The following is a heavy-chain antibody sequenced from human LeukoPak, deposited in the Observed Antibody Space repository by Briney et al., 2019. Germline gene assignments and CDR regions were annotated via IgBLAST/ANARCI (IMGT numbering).Heavy chain of an antibody. V-gene: IGHV3-7*01. CDR2: IKQDGSEK. CDR1: GFTFSSYW. J-gene: IGHJ4*02. D-gene: IGHD2-15*01. Sequence: SGGSLRLSCAASGFTFSSYWMRWVRQAPGKGLEWVANIKQDGSEKFYVDSVKGRFTISRDNAKNSLYLQMNSLRAEDTAVYYCATGAASIGWLSHDHWGQGTLVTVSS. CDR3: ATGAASIGWLSHDH.